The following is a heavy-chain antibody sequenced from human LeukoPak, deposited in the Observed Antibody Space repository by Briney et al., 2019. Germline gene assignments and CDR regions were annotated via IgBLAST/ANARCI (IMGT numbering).Heavy chain of an antibody. Sequence: GWSLRLSCAASGFTFSSYSMNWVRQAPGKGLEWVSPISSNNNHIYYADSVRGRFTISRDNAKNSLYLQMNSLRAEDTAVYYCARGQGDSSGYCLDYWGQGTLVTVSS. V-gene: IGHV3-21*01. J-gene: IGHJ4*02. CDR2: ISSNNNHI. CDR3: ARGQGDSSGYCLDY. CDR1: GFTFSSYS. D-gene: IGHD3-22*01.